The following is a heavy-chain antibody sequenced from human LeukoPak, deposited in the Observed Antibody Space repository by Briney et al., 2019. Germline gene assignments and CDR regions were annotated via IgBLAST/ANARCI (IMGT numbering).Heavy chain of an antibody. V-gene: IGHV4-31*03. CDR3: ARATGGAAAADFDP. CDR2: IYYSGTT. Sequence: MPSETLSLTCTVSGGSISSAGYYWSWIRQRPSKGLEWMGFIYYSGTTYYNPSLKSRVFISLNTSQNQVSLQLSSVTAADTAIYYCARATGGAAAADFDPWGQGTLVTVSS. J-gene: IGHJ5*02. D-gene: IGHD6-13*01. CDR1: GGSISSAGYY.